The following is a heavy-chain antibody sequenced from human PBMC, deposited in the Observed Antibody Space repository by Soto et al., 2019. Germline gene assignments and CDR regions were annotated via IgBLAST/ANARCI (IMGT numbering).Heavy chain of an antibody. J-gene: IGHJ4*02. V-gene: IGHV1-3*01. CDR2: INAGNGNT. Sequence: ASVKVSCKASGYTFTSYGMHWVRQAPGQRLEWMGWINAGNGNTKYSQKFQGRVTITRDTSASTAYMELSSLRSEDTAVYYCARGLGGARTYFDPWGQGNLVTVSS. CDR3: ARGLGGARTYFDP. CDR1: GYTFTSYG. D-gene: IGHD3-10*01.